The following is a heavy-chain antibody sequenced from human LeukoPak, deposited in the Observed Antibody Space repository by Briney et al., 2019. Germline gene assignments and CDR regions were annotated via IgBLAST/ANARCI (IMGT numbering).Heavy chain of an antibody. Sequence: ASVKVSCKASGYTFTNYYIHWVRQAPGQGLEWMGIIDPSGGSTAYAQKFQGRVTMTEDTSTDTAYMELSSLRSEDTAVYYCATWGDTWYFDLWGRGTLVTVSS. CDR1: GYTFTNYY. CDR3: ATWGDTWYFDL. J-gene: IGHJ2*01. D-gene: IGHD3-16*01. CDR2: IDPSGGST. V-gene: IGHV1-46*01.